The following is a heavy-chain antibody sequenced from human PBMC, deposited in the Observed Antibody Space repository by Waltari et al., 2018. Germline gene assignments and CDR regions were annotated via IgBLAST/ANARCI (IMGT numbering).Heavy chain of an antibody. Sequence: QLQLQESGPGLVTPSETLSLTCTVSGGSISSRSYYWGWIRQPPGKGLEWIGSIYYSGSTYYNPSLKSRVTISVDTSKNQFSLKLSSVTAADTAVYYCARGASYYYDSSAQGFDYWGQGTLVTVSS. D-gene: IGHD3-22*01. CDR2: IYYSGST. V-gene: IGHV4-39*07. J-gene: IGHJ4*02. CDR1: GGSISSRSYY. CDR3: ARGASYYYDSSAQGFDY.